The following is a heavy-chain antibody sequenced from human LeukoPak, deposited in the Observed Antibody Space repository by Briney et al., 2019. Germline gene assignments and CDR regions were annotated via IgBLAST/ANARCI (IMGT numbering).Heavy chain of an antibody. CDR2: VAYDGSSK. CDR3: AKEDSITMVRGVTNRFDY. V-gene: IGHV3-30*04. D-gene: IGHD3-10*01. Sequence: PGGSLRLSCAASGFTFSDYALHWVRQAPGKGLEWVAFVAYDGSSKYYRDSVKGRFITSRDYSKNTLYLQMNSLRAEDTAVYYCAKEDSITMVRGVTNRFDYWGQGTLVTVSS. CDR1: GFTFSDYA. J-gene: IGHJ4*02.